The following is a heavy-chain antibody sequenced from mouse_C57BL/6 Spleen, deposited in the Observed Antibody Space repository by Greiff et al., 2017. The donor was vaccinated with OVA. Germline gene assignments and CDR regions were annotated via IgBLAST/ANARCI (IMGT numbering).Heavy chain of an antibody. D-gene: IGHD2-1*01. CDR3: TRTDLLWVFAY. Sequence: QVQLQQSGAELVRPGASVTLSCKASGYTFTDYEMHWVKQTPVHGLEWIGAIDPETGGTAYNQKFKGKAILTADKSSSTAYMELRSLTSEDSAVYYCTRTDLLWVFAYWGQGTLVTVSA. J-gene: IGHJ3*01. CDR1: GYTFTDYE. CDR2: IDPETGGT. V-gene: IGHV1-15*01.